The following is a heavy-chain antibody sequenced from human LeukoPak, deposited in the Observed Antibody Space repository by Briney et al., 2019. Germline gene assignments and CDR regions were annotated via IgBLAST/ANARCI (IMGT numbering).Heavy chain of an antibody. CDR3: ARDLGYYDILTGYSRLGAFDI. D-gene: IGHD3-9*01. J-gene: IGHJ3*02. Sequence: SETLSLTCTVSGGSISSGSYYWNWIRQPAGKRLEWIGRIYRSGSTNYNPSLKSRVTISVDTSKNQFSLKLSSVTAADTAVYYCARDLGYYDILTGYSRLGAFDIWGQGTMVTVSS. CDR1: GGSISSGSYY. V-gene: IGHV4-61*02. CDR2: IYRSGST.